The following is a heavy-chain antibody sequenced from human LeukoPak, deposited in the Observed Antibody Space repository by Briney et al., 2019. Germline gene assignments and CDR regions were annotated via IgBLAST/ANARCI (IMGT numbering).Heavy chain of an antibody. Sequence: PSQTLSLTCTVSGGSISSGSYYWSWIRQPAGKGLEWIGCIYTSGSTNYNPSLKSRVTISVDTSKNQFSLKLSSVTAADTAVYYCARAPAPPDPYYYYYMDVWGKGTTVTVSS. D-gene: IGHD1-14*01. J-gene: IGHJ6*03. CDR3: ARAPAPPDPYYYYYMDV. CDR2: IYTSGST. V-gene: IGHV4-61*02. CDR1: GGSISSGSYY.